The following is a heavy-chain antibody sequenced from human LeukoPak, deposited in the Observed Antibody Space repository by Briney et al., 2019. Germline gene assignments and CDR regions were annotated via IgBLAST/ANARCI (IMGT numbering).Heavy chain of an antibody. CDR2: ISGSGGST. D-gene: IGHD5-24*01. V-gene: IGHV3-23*01. J-gene: IGHJ4*02. Sequence: GGSLRLSCAASGFTVSSNYMSWVRQAPGKGLEWVSAISGSGGSTYYADSVKGRFTISRDNSKNTLYLQMNSLRAEDTAVYYCARESSEMATIVWGIDYWGQGTLVTVSS. CDR1: GFTVSSNY. CDR3: ARESSEMATIVWGIDY.